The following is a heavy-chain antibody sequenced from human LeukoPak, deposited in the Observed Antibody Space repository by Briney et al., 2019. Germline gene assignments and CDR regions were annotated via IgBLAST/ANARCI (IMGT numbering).Heavy chain of an antibody. CDR3: ARANGGRARTHYYYYYGMDV. Sequence: ASVKVSCKASGYTFTSYGISWVRQAPGQGLEWMGWISAYNGNTNYAQKLQGRVTMTTDTSTSTAYMELRSLRSEDTAVYYCARANGGRARTHYYYYYGMDVWGQGTTVTVSS. J-gene: IGHJ6*02. CDR1: GYTFTSYG. V-gene: IGHV1-18*01. D-gene: IGHD2-15*01. CDR2: ISAYNGNT.